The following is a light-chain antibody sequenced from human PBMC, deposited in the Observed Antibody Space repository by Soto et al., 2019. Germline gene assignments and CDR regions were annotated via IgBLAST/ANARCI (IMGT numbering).Light chain of an antibody. V-gene: IGLV2-14*01. CDR1: SSDIGAYNS. J-gene: IGLJ1*01. Sequence: QSVLTQPASVSGSPGQSITISCTGTSSDIGAYNSVSWYQQYPGRAPKLMIYEVSNRPSGVSARFSASKSGNTASLTSSGLQAEDEADYYCNSRGGSRPYYVFGTGTKLTVL. CDR2: EVS. CDR3: NSRGGSRPYYV.